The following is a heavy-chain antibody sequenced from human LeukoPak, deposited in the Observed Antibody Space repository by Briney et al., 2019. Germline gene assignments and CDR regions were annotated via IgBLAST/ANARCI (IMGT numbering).Heavy chain of an antibody. V-gene: IGHV3-7*01. Sequence: GGSLRLSCAASGFTFSSYWMSWIRQAPGKGLEWVANIKEDGSEIHYVDSVKGRFTISRDNAKNSVYLQMNSLRAEDTAVYYCARDGSNMDVWGKGTTVTVSS. J-gene: IGHJ6*03. CDR1: GFTFSSYW. CDR2: IKEDGSEI. CDR3: ARDGSNMDV.